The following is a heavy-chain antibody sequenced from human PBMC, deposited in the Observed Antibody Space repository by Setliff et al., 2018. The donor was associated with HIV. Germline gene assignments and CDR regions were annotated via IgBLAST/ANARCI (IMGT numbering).Heavy chain of an antibody. V-gene: IGHV4-59*11. CDR2: IYYSGST. D-gene: IGHD5-18*01. Sequence: PSETLSLTCTVSGGSISSHYWSWIRQPPGKGLEWIGYIYYSGSTNYNPSLKSRVTISVDTSKNQFSLKLSSVTAADTAVYYCARDGPRGYSYDSSASLTGYGLDVWGQGTTVTVS. CDR1: GGSISSHY. CDR3: ARDGPRGYSYDSSASLTGYGLDV. J-gene: IGHJ6*02.